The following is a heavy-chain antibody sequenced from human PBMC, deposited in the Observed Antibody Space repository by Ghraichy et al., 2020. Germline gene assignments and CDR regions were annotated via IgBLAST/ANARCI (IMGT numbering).Heavy chain of an antibody. V-gene: IGHV3-30*18. J-gene: IGHJ4*02. CDR3: AKDGGLDSGSYLTLDY. D-gene: IGHD1-26*01. CDR2: ISYDGSHK. CDR1: GFTFSGFG. Sequence: GGSLRLSCAASGFTFSGFGMHWVRQAPGKGLEWVAVISYDGSHKYYADSMKGRFTISRDNSKNTLYLQMNNLRIEDTAVYYCAKDGGLDSGSYLTLDYWGQGALATVSS.